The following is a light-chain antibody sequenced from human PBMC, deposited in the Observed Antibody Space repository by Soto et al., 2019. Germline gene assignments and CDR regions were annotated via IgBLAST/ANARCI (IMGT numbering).Light chain of an antibody. CDR1: QSVDSTY. Sequence: ELGFYQSPSTLSSSTGDRATLSCRASQSVDSTYLAWYQQRRPQAPRLLIYSTSSRASGIPHRFSGSGSGTEFSPTINSLQSEDFSVYYCHQYNSWPSWTFGQGTKVDIK. CDR2: STS. J-gene: IGKJ1*01. V-gene: IGKV3-20*01. CDR3: HQYNSWPSWT.